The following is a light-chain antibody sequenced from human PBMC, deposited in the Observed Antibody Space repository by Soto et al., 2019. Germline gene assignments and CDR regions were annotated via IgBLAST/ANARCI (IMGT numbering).Light chain of an antibody. CDR2: DAS. CDR1: QDIKTN. Sequence: DIQMTQSPSSLSASVGDRVTITCQASQDIKTNLNWFQQKSGKAPRLLVYDASNLETGVTSRVSGIGSRTEFTFTISSLQPEDAATYYCQQSDNFPFTFGPGTKVDI. V-gene: IGKV1-33*01. J-gene: IGKJ3*01. CDR3: QQSDNFPFT.